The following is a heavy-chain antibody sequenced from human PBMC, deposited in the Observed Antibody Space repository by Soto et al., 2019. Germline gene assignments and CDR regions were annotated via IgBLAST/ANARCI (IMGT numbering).Heavy chain of an antibody. J-gene: IGHJ4*02. CDR3: ATETDSSGWPCFDY. CDR2: ISYDGSNK. V-gene: IGHV3-30-3*01. D-gene: IGHD6-19*01. CDR1: GFTFSSYA. Sequence: GGSLRLSCAASGFTFSSYAMHWVRQAPGKGLEWVAVISYDGSNKYYADSVKGRFTISRDNSKNTLYLQMNSLRAEDTAVYYCATETDSSGWPCFDYWGQGTLVTVSS.